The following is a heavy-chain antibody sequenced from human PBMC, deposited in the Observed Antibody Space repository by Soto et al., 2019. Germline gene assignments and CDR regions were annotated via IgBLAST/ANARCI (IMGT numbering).Heavy chain of an antibody. CDR1: GFTFSSCV. CDR3: AKGLINGRWYASD. J-gene: IGHJ4*02. V-gene: IGHV3-23*01. D-gene: IGHD6-13*01. Sequence: EVHLLESGGGLVQPGESLRLSCGASGFTFSSCVMSWVSQAPGKGLEWVSCITDSGTGTYYADSVKGRFTISRDNSKNTMYLQMNNLRAEDTGVYYCAKGLINGRWYASDWGQGTLVTVSS. CDR2: ITDSGTGT.